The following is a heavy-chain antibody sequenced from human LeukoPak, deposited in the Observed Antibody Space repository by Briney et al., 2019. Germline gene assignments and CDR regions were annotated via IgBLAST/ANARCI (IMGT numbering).Heavy chain of an antibody. D-gene: IGHD3-22*01. CDR2: IIPILGIA. V-gene: IGHV1-69*04. Sequence: SVKVSCKASGGTFSSYAISWVRQAPGQGLEWMGRIIPILGIANYAQKFQGRVTITADKSTSTAYMELSSLRSEDTAVYYCARRGNGEYYYDSSWYYWGQGTLVTVSS. CDR3: ARRGNGEYYYDSSWYY. J-gene: IGHJ4*02. CDR1: GGTFSSYA.